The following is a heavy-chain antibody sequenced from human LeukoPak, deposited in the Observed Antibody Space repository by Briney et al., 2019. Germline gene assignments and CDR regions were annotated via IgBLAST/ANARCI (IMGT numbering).Heavy chain of an antibody. V-gene: IGHV3-30-3*01. Sequence: GRSLRLSCAASGFTFSSYAMHWVRQAPGKGLEWVAVISYDGSNKYYADSVKGRFTISRDNSKNTLYLQMNSLRAEDTAVYYCARGGAPFDYWGQGTQVAV. CDR3: ARGGAPFDY. CDR2: ISYDGSNK. J-gene: IGHJ4*02. CDR1: GFTFSSYA. D-gene: IGHD1-26*01.